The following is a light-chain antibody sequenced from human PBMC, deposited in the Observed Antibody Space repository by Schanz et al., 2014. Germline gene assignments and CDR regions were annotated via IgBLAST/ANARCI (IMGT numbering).Light chain of an antibody. CDR1: QGISSY. CDR2: AAS. CDR3: QQLNSPRT. J-gene: IGKJ4*01. Sequence: IPLTQSPSSLSASVGDRVTITCRASQGISSYLAWYQQKPGKAPKLLIYAASSLQSGVPSRFSGSGSGTDFPLTISSLQPEDFATYYCQQLNSPRTFGGGTKVEIK. V-gene: IGKV1-9*01.